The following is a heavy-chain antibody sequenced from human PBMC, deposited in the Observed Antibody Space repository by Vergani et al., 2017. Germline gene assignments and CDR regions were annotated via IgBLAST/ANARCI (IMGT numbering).Heavy chain of an antibody. Sequence: QVQLVESEGGVVQPGRSLTLSCVASGFTFSSHGMHWVRQAPGKGLEWVAVIWYDGSNKYYGDSVKGRFTISRDNSKNTLYLQMSSLRVEDTAVYDCARWGNEKRLDSWGQGSLVTVSS. CDR3: ARWGNEKRLDS. D-gene: IGHD1-1*01. J-gene: IGHJ5*01. CDR2: IWYDGSNK. CDR1: GFTFSSHG. V-gene: IGHV3-33*01.